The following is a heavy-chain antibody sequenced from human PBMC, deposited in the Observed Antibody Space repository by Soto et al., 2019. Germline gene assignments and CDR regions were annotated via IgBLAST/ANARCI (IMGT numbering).Heavy chain of an antibody. D-gene: IGHD6-19*01. CDR2: IYYSGST. V-gene: IGHV4-61*01. CDR3: ARGIEGWYQGRYYYGMDV. J-gene: IGHJ6*02. Sequence: SETLSLTCNVSGGSVSSGSYYWSWIRQPPGKGLEWIGYIYYSGSTNYNPSLKSRVTISVDTSKNQFSLKLSSVTAADTAVYYCARGIEGWYQGRYYYGMDVWGQGTTVT. CDR1: GGSVSSGSYY.